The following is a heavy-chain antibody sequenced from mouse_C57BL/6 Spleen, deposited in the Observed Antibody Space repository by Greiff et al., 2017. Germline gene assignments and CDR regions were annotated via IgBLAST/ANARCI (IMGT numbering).Heavy chain of an antibody. CDR2: IYWDDDK. V-gene: IGHV8-12*01. D-gene: IGHD1-1*01. J-gene: IGHJ4*01. CDR3: ARSTVYYYAMDY. Sequence: VPLKESGPGILQSSQTLSLTCSFSGFSLSTSGMGVSWIRQPSGKGLEWLAHIYWDDDKRYNPSLKSRLTISKDTSRNQVFLKITSVDTADTATYNCARSTVYYYAMDYWGQGTSVTVSS. CDR1: GFSLSTSGMG.